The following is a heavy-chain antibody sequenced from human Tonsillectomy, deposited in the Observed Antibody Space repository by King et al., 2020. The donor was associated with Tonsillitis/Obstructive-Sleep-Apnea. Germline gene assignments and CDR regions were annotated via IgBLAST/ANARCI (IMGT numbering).Heavy chain of an antibody. Sequence: VQLVESGAEVKKPGASVTVSCKASGYTFTRNYVHWVRQATGQGLEWMGIINPSDGITTYAQKFQDRVTMTSDTSTSTVNMELSSLRAEDTALYYCVRDDKDGRHLDYWGQGSLVSVSS. CDR2: INPSDGIT. J-gene: IGHJ4*02. CDR3: VRDDKDGRHLDY. V-gene: IGHV1-46*01. CDR1: GYTFTRNY. D-gene: IGHD2-15*01.